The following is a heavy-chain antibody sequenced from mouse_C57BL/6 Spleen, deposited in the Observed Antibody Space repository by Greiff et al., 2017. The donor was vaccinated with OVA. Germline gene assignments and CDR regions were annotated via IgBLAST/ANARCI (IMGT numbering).Heavy chain of an antibody. CDR3: ASNYVDYYAMDY. D-gene: IGHD2-1*01. Sequence: QVQLQQSGAELVKPGASVKISCKASGYAFSSYWMNWVKQRPGKGLEWIGQIYPGDGDTNYNGKFKGKARLTADKSSSTAYMQLSSLTSEDSAVYFCASNYVDYYAMDYWGQGTSVTVSS. CDR1: GYAFSSYW. CDR2: IYPGDGDT. V-gene: IGHV1-80*01. J-gene: IGHJ4*01.